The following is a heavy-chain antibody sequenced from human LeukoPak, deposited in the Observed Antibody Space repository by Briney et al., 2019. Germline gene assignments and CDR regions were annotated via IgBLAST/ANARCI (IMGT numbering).Heavy chain of an antibody. V-gene: IGHV4-59*01. J-gene: IGHJ5*02. CDR1: GGSISSYY. CDR3: ARRPQSGYATFDP. CDR2: IYYSGST. Sequence: SETLSLTCTASGGSISSYYWSWIRQPPPKGLQWIGYIYYSGSTNYNPSLKSRVTISVDTSKNQFSLKLSSVTAADTAVYYCARRPQSGYATFDPWGQGTLVTVSS. D-gene: IGHD5-12*01.